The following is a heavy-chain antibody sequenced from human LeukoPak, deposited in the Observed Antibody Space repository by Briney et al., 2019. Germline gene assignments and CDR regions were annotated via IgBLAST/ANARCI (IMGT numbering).Heavy chain of an antibody. CDR3: ARGGAGGSGSFSPQYNWFDP. CDR1: GGSISSSSYY. J-gene: IGHJ5*02. CDR2: IYYSGST. Sequence: SETLSLTCTVSGGSISSSSYYWGWIRQPPGKGLEWIGSIYYSGSTYYNPSLKSRVTISVDTSKNQFSLKLSSVTAADTAVYYCARGGAGGSGSFSPQYNWFDPWGQGTLVTVSS. D-gene: IGHD3-10*01. V-gene: IGHV4-39*01.